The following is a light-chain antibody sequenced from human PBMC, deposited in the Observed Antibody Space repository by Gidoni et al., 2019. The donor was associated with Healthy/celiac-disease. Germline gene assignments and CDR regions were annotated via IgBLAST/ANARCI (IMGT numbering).Light chain of an antibody. Sequence: EIGLTKSPATLSLSPGERATLSCRASQSRSSYLAWYQQKPGQAPSLLIYDASNMATGIPARFSGSGSGTDFTLTISSLEPEDFAVYYCQQRNNWPPLTFGQGTRLEIK. CDR1: QSRSSY. CDR2: DAS. J-gene: IGKJ5*01. CDR3: QQRNNWPPLT. V-gene: IGKV3-11*01.